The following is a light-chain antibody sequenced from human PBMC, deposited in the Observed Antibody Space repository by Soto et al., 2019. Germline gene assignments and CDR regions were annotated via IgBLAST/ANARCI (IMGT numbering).Light chain of an antibody. CDR1: SSDIGGYKS. CDR2: EVS. Sequence: QSALTQPASVSGSPGQSITISCTGTSSDIGGYKSVSWYQQHPGKAPKLMIYEVSNRPSGVSNRFSGSKSGNTASLTISGLQAEDEADYYCSSYTSSSNVVFGGGTKLTVL. CDR3: SSYTSSSNVV. J-gene: IGLJ2*01. V-gene: IGLV2-14*01.